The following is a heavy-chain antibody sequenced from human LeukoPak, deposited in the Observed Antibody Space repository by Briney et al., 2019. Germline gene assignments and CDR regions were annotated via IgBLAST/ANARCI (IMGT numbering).Heavy chain of an antibody. D-gene: IGHD1-26*01. Sequence: ASVKVSCKVSGYTLTELSMHWVRQAPGKGLEWMGGFDPEDGETIYAQKFQGRVTMNKDTSTDTAYMELSSLRSEDTAVYYCATAGGSMGATAYDFDYWGQGTLVTVSS. J-gene: IGHJ4*02. CDR3: ATAGGSMGATAYDFDY. V-gene: IGHV1-24*01. CDR1: GYTLTELS. CDR2: FDPEDGET.